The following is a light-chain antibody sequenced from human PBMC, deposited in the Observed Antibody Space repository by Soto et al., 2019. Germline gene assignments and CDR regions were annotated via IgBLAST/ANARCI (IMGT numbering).Light chain of an antibody. V-gene: IGLV2-8*01. Sequence: QSALTQPPSWSGSPGQSVAISCTGTISDVGGYNYVSWYQQHPGKAPKLMIYEVNKRPSGVPDRFSGSKSGNTASLTVSGLQAEDEADYYCSSYAGSSNVFGTGTKVTVL. J-gene: IGLJ1*01. CDR1: ISDVGGYNY. CDR2: EVN. CDR3: SSYAGSSNV.